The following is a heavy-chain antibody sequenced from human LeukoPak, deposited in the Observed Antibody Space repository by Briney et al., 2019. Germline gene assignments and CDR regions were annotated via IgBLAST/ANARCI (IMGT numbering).Heavy chain of an antibody. J-gene: IGHJ4*02. CDR2: INHSGST. CDR3: ARGASYYFDY. Sequence: SETLSLTCAVYGGSFSGYYWSWIRQPPGKGLEWIGEINHSGSTNYNPSLKSRVTISVDTSKNQFSLKLSPVTAADTAVYYCARGASYYFDYWGQGTLVTVSS. V-gene: IGHV4-34*01. CDR1: GGSFSGYY.